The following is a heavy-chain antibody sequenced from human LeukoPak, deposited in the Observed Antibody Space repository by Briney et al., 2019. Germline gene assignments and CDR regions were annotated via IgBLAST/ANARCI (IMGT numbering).Heavy chain of an antibody. J-gene: IGHJ4*02. D-gene: IGHD1-26*01. V-gene: IGHV3-20*04. CDR3: ARASLGATSSGFLDY. CDR2: INWNGGST. CDR1: GFTFDDYG. Sequence: GGSLRLSCAASGFTFDDYGMSWVRQAPGKGLEWVSGINWNGGSTGYADSVKGRFTISRDNAKNSLHLQMNSLRAEDTALYYCARASLGATSSGFLDYWGQGTLVTVSS.